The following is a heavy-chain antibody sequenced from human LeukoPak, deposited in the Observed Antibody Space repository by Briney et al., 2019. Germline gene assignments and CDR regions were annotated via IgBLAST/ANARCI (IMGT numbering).Heavy chain of an antibody. CDR2: IYHSGST. D-gene: IGHD2-15*01. V-gene: IGHV4-38-2*02. J-gene: IGHJ4*02. CDR1: GYSISSGYY. Sequence: SETLSPTCTVSGYSISSGYYWGWIRQPPGKGLEWIGSIYHSGSTYYNPSLKSRVTISVDTSKNQFSLKLSSVTAADTAVYYCARDRSSCSGGSCTEVLDYWGQGTLVTVSS. CDR3: ARDRSSCSGGSCTEVLDY.